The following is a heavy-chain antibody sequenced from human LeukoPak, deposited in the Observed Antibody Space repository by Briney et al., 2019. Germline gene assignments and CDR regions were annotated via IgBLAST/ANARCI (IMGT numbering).Heavy chain of an antibody. V-gene: IGHV5-51*01. Sequence: GESLKISCKGSGYSFTSYWIGWVRQMPGKGLEWMGIIYPGDSDTRYSPSFQGQVTISADKSISTAYLQWSSLKASDTAMYYCARHAEPPGYCRSTSCYKDWFDPWGQGTLVTVSS. J-gene: IGHJ5*02. CDR3: ARHAEPPGYCRSTSCYKDWFDP. CDR2: IYPGDSDT. CDR1: GYSFTSYW. D-gene: IGHD2-2*02.